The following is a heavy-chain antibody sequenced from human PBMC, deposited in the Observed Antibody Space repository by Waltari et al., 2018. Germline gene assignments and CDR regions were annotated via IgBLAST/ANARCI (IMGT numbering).Heavy chain of an antibody. CDR1: GYSISSGYY. D-gene: IGHD6-13*01. V-gene: IGHV4-38-2*01. CDR2: IYHSGTT. Sequence: QVQLQESGPGLVKPSETLSLTCAVSGYSISSGYYWGWIRQPPGRGLEWIGSIYHSGTTSSTPSLKSRVTIAGDPSKNQFSLKLSSVTAADTAVYYCARVYSSSTDYYFDYWGQGTLVTVSS. CDR3: ARVYSSSTDYYFDY. J-gene: IGHJ4*02.